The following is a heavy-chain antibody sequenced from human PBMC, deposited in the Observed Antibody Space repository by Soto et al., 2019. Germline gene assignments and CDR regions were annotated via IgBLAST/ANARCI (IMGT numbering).Heavy chain of an antibody. V-gene: IGHV1-3*01. CDR1: GYTFTSYA. D-gene: IGHD3-10*01. CDR3: ARGGDWDQFNWFDP. Sequence: ASVKVSCKASGYTFTSYAMHWVRQAPGQRLEWMGWINAGNGNTKYSQKFQGRVTITRDTSASTAYMELSSLRSEDTAVYYCARGGDWDQFNWFDPWGQGTLVTVSS. CDR2: INAGNGNT. J-gene: IGHJ5*02.